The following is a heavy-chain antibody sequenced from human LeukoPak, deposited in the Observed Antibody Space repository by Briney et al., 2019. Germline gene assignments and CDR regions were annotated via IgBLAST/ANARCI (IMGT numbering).Heavy chain of an antibody. CDR3: ARAKAVTTFDY. CDR1: GGSISSGGYY. CDR2: IYYSGST. Sequence: SQTLSLTCTVSGGSISSGGYYWSWIRQHPGXXXEWIGYIYYSGSTYYNPSLKSRVTISVDTSKNQFSLKLSSVTAADTAVYYCARAKAVTTFDYWGQGTLVTVSS. V-gene: IGHV4-31*03. D-gene: IGHD4-17*01. J-gene: IGHJ4*02.